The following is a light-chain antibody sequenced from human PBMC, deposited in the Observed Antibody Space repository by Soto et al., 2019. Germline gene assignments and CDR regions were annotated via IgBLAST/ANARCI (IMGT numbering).Light chain of an antibody. V-gene: IGKV1-39*01. Sequence: QMTQYPSSLFASVGDRVTITCRARQSISSHLNWYQQKVGQTPRLLIYAASTLQSEVPPRFSGSGSGTEFTITISGLQREDFATYYCQQSHSAPLTFSGGTKIQI. J-gene: IGKJ4*01. CDR1: QSISSH. CDR2: AAS. CDR3: QQSHSAPLT.